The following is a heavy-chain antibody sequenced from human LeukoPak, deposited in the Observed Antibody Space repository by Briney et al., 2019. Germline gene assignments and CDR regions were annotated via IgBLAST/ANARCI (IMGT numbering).Heavy chain of an antibody. CDR3: AKDESMAVAGTGCFDY. CDR1: GFTFDDYA. CDR2: ISWNSGSI. J-gene: IGHJ4*02. Sequence: GRSLRLSCAASGFTFDDYAMHWVRQAPGKGLEWVSGISWNSGSIGYADSVKGRFTISRDNAKNSLYLQMNSLRAEDTALYYCAKDESMAVAGTGCFDYWGQGTLVTVSS. D-gene: IGHD6-19*01. V-gene: IGHV3-9*01.